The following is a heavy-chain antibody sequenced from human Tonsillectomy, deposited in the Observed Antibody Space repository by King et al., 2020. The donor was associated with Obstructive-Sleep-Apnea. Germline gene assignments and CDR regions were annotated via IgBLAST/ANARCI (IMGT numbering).Heavy chain of an antibody. CDR1: GGSFSGYY. Sequence: VQLQQWGAGLLKPSETLSLTCAVYGGSFSGYYWSWIRQPPGKGLEWIGEINHSGSTNYNPSLKSRVTISVDTSKNQFSLKLSSVTAADTAVYYCARGAVRFRWLQSGAYFDYWGQGTLVTVSS. V-gene: IGHV4-34*01. D-gene: IGHD5-24*01. J-gene: IGHJ4*02. CDR2: INHSGST. CDR3: ARGAVRFRWLQSGAYFDY.